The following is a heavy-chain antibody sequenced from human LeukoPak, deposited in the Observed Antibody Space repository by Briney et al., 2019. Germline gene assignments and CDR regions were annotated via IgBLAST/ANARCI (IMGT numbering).Heavy chain of an antibody. CDR2: ISGSSSYI. Sequence: GGSLRLSCAASGFTFSSYAMSWVRQAPGKGLEWVSAISGSSSYIYYADSVKGRFTISRDNAKNSLYLQMNSLRAEDTAVYYCARDRTDIVAVGTYDYRGQGTLVTVSS. J-gene: IGHJ4*02. CDR1: GFTFSSYA. V-gene: IGHV3-21*01. CDR3: ARDRTDIVAVGTYDY. D-gene: IGHD6-13*01.